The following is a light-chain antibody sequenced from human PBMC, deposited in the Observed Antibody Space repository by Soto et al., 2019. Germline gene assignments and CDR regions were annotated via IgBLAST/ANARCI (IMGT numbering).Light chain of an antibody. V-gene: IGKV3-11*01. CDR3: QQLNVLPPIT. CDR2: DST. CDR1: QSIHTS. J-gene: IGKJ5*01. Sequence: VLKKSPATLSLYQGERATLSCRASQSIHTSLAWYQQKPGQPPRLVVYDSTLRANGVPDRFGGSRSGTEFTLTINNLEPEDFAVYYCQQLNVLPPITFCHVTLLEIK.